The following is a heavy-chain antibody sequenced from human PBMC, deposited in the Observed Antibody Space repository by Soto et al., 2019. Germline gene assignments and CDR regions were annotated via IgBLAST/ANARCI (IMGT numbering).Heavy chain of an antibody. J-gene: IGHJ5*02. D-gene: IGHD5-12*01. V-gene: IGHV1-8*01. CDR1: GYTFTSYD. CDR3: ARDGGYDEVGVGWFDP. Sequence: QVQLVQSGAEVKKPGASVKVSCKASGYTFTSYDINWVRQATGQGLEWMGWMNPNSGNTGYAQKFQGRVTMTRNTSRSTAYMELSSLRSEDTAVYYCARDGGYDEVGVGWFDPWGQGTLVTVSS. CDR2: MNPNSGNT.